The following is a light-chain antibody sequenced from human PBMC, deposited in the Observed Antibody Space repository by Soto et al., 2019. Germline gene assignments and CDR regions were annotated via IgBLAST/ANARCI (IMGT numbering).Light chain of an antibody. CDR2: PAS. CDR1: QSISSY. V-gene: IGKV1-39*01. J-gene: IGKJ2*01. Sequence: DIQMTQSPSSLSASVGDRVTITCRASQSISSYLNWYQQRPGKAPKLLTYPASSLQTGVPSRFSGRGSGTDFTLTITRLQPEDFATYYCQQSFGTPYTFGQGTKLDFK. CDR3: QQSFGTPYT.